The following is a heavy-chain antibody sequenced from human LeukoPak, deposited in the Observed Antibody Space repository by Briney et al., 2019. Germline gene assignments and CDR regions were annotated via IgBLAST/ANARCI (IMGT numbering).Heavy chain of an antibody. CDR2: INPRSGET. J-gene: IGHJ4*02. V-gene: IGHV1-2*02. Sequence: GASVKVSCKASGYNFIVYYIHWMRQAPGQGLEWMGWINPRSGETHYAQKFQGRVTLTRDTAVTTAYMELTRLTSDDTAVYYCARDWELRWGQGAFDYWGQGSLVTVSS. CDR3: ARDWELRWGQGAFDY. D-gene: IGHD1-26*01. CDR1: GYNFIVYY.